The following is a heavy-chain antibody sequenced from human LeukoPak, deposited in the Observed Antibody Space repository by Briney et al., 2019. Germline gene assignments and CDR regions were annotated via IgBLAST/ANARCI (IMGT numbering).Heavy chain of an antibody. CDR1: GYTFTSYG. D-gene: IGHD4-17*01. Sequence: VPSVKVSCKASGYTFTSYGISWVRQAPGQGLEWMGWISAYNGNTNYAQKLQGRVTMTTDTSTSTAYMELRSLRSDDTAVYYCARGDDYGDYGYYFDYWGQGTLVTVSS. J-gene: IGHJ4*02. CDR3: ARGDDYGDYGYYFDY. CDR2: ISAYNGNT. V-gene: IGHV1-18*01.